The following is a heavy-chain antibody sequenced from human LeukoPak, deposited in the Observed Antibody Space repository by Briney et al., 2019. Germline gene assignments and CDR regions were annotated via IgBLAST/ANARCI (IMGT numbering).Heavy chain of an antibody. CDR3: ARAAGTLGWFDP. J-gene: IGHJ5*02. V-gene: IGHV3-53*01. Sequence: HAGGSLRLSCAASGFTVSSNYMSWVRQAPGKGLEWVSVIYSGGSTYYADSAKGRFSISRDNSKNTLYLQMNSLRAEDTAVYYCARAAGTLGWFDPWAREPWSPSPQ. CDR1: GFTVSSNY. CDR2: IYSGGST. D-gene: IGHD6-13*01.